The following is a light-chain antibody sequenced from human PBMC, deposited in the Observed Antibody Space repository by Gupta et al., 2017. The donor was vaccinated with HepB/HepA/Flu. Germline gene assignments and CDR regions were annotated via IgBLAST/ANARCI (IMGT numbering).Light chain of an antibody. V-gene: IGKV1-5*03. J-gene: IGKJ2*02. CDR2: KAS. CDR1: QSISSW. Sequence: TPSPPTLPASAVGDRVTITCRASQSISSWLAWYQQKPGKAPKLLIYKASTLESGVPSRFSGSGSGTEFTLTISSLQPDDFATYYCQQYNTYLRTFGQGTKLEIK. CDR3: QQYNTYLRT.